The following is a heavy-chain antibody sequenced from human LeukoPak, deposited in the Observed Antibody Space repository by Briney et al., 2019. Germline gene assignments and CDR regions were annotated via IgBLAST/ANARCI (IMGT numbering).Heavy chain of an antibody. CDR2: INHSGST. D-gene: IGHD3-3*01. V-gene: IGHV4-34*01. CDR1: GGSFSGYY. J-gene: IGHJ5*02. Sequence: ETLSLTCAVYGGSFSGYYWSWIRQPPGKGLEWIGEINHSGSTNYNPSLKSRVTISVDTSKNQFSLKLSSVTAADTAVYYCARRGVVRGSWFDPWGQGTLVTVSS. CDR3: ARRGVVRGSWFDP.